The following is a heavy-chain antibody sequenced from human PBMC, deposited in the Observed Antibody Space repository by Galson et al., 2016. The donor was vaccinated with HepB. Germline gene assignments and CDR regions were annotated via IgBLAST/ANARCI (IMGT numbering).Heavy chain of an antibody. Sequence: SLRLSCAASGFTFSSYGMHWVRQAPGKGLEWVALIRNDGSNTYHSESVRGRFSISRDNSKTMVFLQMNSLRAEDTAVYHCARAERISTNWYADFWGPGTLVTVSS. D-gene: IGHD6-13*01. J-gene: IGHJ4*02. CDR1: GFTFSSYG. CDR2: IRNDGSNT. V-gene: IGHV3-33*01. CDR3: ARAERISTNWYADF.